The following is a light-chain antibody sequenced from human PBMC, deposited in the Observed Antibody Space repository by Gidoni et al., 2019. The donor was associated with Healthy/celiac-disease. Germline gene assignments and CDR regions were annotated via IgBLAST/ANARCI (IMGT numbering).Light chain of an antibody. Sequence: QPALTQPASVSGFPGQSITISCTGTSSDVGGYNYVSWYQQHPGKAPKLMIYDVSNRPSGVSNRFSGSKSGNTASLTISGLQAEDEADYYCSSYTSSSTLNVFGTGTKVTVL. J-gene: IGLJ1*01. CDR2: DVS. V-gene: IGLV2-14*03. CDR3: SSYTSSSTLNV. CDR1: SSDVGGYNY.